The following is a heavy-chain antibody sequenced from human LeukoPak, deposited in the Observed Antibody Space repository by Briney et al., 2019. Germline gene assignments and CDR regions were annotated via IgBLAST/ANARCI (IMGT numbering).Heavy chain of an antibody. CDR3: AKDPSPGIVATTPYNWFDP. Sequence: GGSLRLSCAAPGFTFSSYAMSWVRQAPGKGLEWVSAISGSGGSTYYADSVKGRFTISRDNSKNTLYLQMNSLRAEDTAVYYCAKDPSPGIVATTPYNWFDPWGQGTLVTVSS. J-gene: IGHJ5*02. CDR1: GFTFSSYA. D-gene: IGHD5-12*01. CDR2: ISGSGGST. V-gene: IGHV3-23*01.